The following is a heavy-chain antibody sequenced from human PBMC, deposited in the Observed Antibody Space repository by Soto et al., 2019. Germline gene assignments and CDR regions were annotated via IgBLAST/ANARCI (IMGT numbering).Heavy chain of an antibody. CDR2: ISYDGSNK. CDR3: AKDWGGSGSYSPPYYYYGMDV. V-gene: IGHV3-30*18. Sequence: GGSLRLSCAASGFTFSSYGMHWVRQAPGKGLEWVAVISYDGSNKYYADSVKGRFTISRDNSKNTLYLQMNSLRAEDTAVYYCAKDWGGSGSYSPPYYYYGMDVWGQGTTVTVSS. J-gene: IGHJ6*02. CDR1: GFTFSSYG. D-gene: IGHD1-26*01.